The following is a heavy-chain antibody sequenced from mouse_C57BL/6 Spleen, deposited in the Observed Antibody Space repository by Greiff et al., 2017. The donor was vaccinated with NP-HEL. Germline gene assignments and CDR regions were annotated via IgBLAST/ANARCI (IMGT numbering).Heavy chain of an antibody. CDR2: IDPSDSYT. CDR1: GYTFTSYW. J-gene: IGHJ1*03. Sequence: QVHVKQPGAELVMPGASVKLSCKASGYTFTSYWMHWVKQRPGQGLEWIGEIDPSDSYTNYNQKFKGKSTLTVDKSSSTAYMQLSSLTSEDSAVYYCARGGDYIHWYFDVWGTGTTVTVSS. CDR3: ARGGDYIHWYFDV. D-gene: IGHD2-4*01. V-gene: IGHV1-69*01.